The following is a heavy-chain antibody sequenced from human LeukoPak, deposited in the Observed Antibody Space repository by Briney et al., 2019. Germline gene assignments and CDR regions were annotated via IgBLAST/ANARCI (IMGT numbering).Heavy chain of an antibody. Sequence: PGGSLRLACAVSGLNFNEYSMNWVRQAPGKGLEWVSYICNRSRPIYYADSVKGRFTISRDNAANSVYLEMDNLRAGDTAVYHCAGQSGDYDDVWGSYRYYFDNWGQGTLVIVSS. CDR1: GLNFNEYS. CDR3: AGQSGDYDDVWGSYRYYFDN. CDR2: ICNRSRPI. V-gene: IGHV3-48*01. J-gene: IGHJ4*02. D-gene: IGHD3-16*02.